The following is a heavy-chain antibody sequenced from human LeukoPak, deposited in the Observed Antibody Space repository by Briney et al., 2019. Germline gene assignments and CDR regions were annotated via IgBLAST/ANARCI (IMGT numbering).Heavy chain of an antibody. D-gene: IGHD6-19*01. V-gene: IGHV3-23*01. CDR3: AKDPPGIAVAPPDY. J-gene: IGHJ4*02. CDR2: ISGSGGST. CDR1: GFTFSSYS. Sequence: GGSLRLSCAASGFTFSSYSMNWVRQAPGKGLEWVSAISGSGGSTYYADSVKGRFTISRDNSKNTLYLQMNSLRAEDTAVYYCAKDPPGIAVAPPDYWGQGTLVTVSS.